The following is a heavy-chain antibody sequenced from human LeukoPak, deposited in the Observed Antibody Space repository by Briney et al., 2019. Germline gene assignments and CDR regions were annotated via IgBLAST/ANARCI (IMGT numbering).Heavy chain of an antibody. CDR3: ASQLLFGSIDY. D-gene: IGHD2-21*02. V-gene: IGHV4-39*01. CDR1: GGSISSSSYY. Sequence: PSETLSLTCTVSGGSISSSSYYWGWIRQPPGKGLEWIGSIYYSGSTYYNPSLKSRVTISVDTSKNQFSLKLSSVTAADTAVYCCASQLLFGSIDYWGQGALVTVSS. CDR2: IYYSGST. J-gene: IGHJ4*02.